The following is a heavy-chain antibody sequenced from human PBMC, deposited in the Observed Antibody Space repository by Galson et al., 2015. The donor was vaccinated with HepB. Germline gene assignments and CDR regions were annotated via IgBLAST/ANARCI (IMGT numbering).Heavy chain of an antibody. CDR3: TRVGCCGRIATLRLDY. D-gene: IGHD2-21*01. CDR2: IRSNAYGGTT. CDR1: GFTFGDYA. J-gene: IGHJ4*02. V-gene: IGHV3-49*03. Sequence: SLRLSCAASGFTFGDYAMSWFCQAPGKGLEWVGFIRSNAYGGTTEYAASVKGRFTISRDDSKSIAYLQMNSLKTEDTAVYYCTRVGCCGRIATLRLDYWGQGTLVTVSS.